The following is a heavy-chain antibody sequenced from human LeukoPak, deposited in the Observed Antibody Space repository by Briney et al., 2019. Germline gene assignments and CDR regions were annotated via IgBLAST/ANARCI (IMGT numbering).Heavy chain of an antibody. CDR3: ARDPGDYVGNDAFDI. J-gene: IGHJ3*02. CDR1: ELTVSSNY. Sequence: PGGSLRLSCVASELTVSSNYMSWVRQAPGQGLEWVSVLYSTGATYYADSVKGRFTTSRDNSKNTVYLQMNSLRAEDTAVYYCARDPGDYVGNDAFDIWGQGTMVTVSS. D-gene: IGHD4-17*01. V-gene: IGHV3-53*01. CDR2: LYSTGAT.